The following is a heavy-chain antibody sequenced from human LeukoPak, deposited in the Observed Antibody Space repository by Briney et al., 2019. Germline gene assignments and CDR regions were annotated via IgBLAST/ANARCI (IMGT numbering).Heavy chain of an antibody. Sequence: SQTLSLTCAISGDSVSSNSAVWNWIRQSPLRGLEWLGRTYYRSKWYNDYAVSVKSQITINPDTSKNQFSLQLNSVTPEDTAVYYCARVGPPYGSHNWFDPWGQGTLVTVSS. D-gene: IGHD1-26*01. J-gene: IGHJ5*02. V-gene: IGHV6-1*01. CDR3: ARVGPPYGSHNWFDP. CDR1: GDSVSSNSAV. CDR2: TYYRSKWYN.